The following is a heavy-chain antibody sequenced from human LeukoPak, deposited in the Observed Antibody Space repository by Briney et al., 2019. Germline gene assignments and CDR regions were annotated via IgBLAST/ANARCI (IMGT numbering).Heavy chain of an antibody. CDR2: INHSGST. Sequence: PSETLSLTCAVYGGSFSGYYWSWIRQPPGEGLEWIGEINHSGSTNYNPSLKSRVTISVDTSKNQFSLKLSSVTAADTAVYYCARRRDGYNYRRPTGWDYWGQGTLVTVSS. J-gene: IGHJ4*02. V-gene: IGHV4-34*01. CDR1: GGSFSGYY. D-gene: IGHD5-24*01. CDR3: ARRRDGYNYRRPTGWDY.